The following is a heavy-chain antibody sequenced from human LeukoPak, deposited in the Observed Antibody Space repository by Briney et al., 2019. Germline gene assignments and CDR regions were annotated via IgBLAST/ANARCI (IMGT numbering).Heavy chain of an antibody. CDR3: ARDYDVLTGYPQPYFDY. V-gene: IGHV1-18*01. CDR2: ISAYNGNT. D-gene: IGHD3-9*01. Sequence: GASVKVSCKASGYTFTSYGISWVRQAPGQGLEWMGWISAYNGNTNYAQKLQGRVTMTTDTSTSTAYMELRSLRSDDTAVYYCARDYDVLTGYPQPYFDYWGQGTLVTVSS. J-gene: IGHJ4*02. CDR1: GYTFTSYG.